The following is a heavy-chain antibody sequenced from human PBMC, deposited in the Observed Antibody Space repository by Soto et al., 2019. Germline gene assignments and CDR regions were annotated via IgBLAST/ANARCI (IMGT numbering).Heavy chain of an antibody. CDR1: GFTFSSYW. CDR3: ARVLTGSWNWFDP. CDR2: INSDGSRT. D-gene: IGHD6-13*01. J-gene: IGHJ5*02. V-gene: IGHV3-74*01. Sequence: VQLVESGGGLVQPGESLRLSCAASGFTFSSYWTHWVRQAPGKGLVWVSRINSDGSRTNYADSVKGRFTVSRDNAKNTQYLQMNSLRAEDTAVYYCARVLTGSWNWFDPWGQGTLVTVSS.